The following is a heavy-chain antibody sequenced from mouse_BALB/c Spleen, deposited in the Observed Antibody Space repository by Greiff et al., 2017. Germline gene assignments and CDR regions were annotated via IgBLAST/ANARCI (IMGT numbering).Heavy chain of an antibody. CDR1: GFSLTSYG. V-gene: IGHV2-2*02. Sequence: VKLMESGPGLVQPSQSLSITCTVSGFSLTSYGVHWVRQSPGKGLEWLGVIWSGGSTDYNAAFISRLSISKDNSKSQVFFKMNSLQANDTAIYYCARDGAQRGFAYWGQGTLVTVSA. D-gene: IGHD3-2*02. J-gene: IGHJ3*01. CDR3: ARDGAQRGFAY. CDR2: IWSGGST.